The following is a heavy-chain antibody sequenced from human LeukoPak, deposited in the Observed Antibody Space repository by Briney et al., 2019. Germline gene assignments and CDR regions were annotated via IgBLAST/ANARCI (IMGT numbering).Heavy chain of an antibody. V-gene: IGHV3-74*01. Sequence: PGGSLCLSCTASGFSFSSYRLHWGCQAPGKGLVWASRISSDGISTSYADSVKGRFTISRDNGKSTLYLQMNSLRAEDTAVYYCARDLPGRAWNFGAQGTTVTVSS. J-gene: IGHJ6*02. CDR3: ARDLPGRAWNF. CDR1: GFSFSSYR. CDR2: ISSDGIST. D-gene: IGHD1-7*01.